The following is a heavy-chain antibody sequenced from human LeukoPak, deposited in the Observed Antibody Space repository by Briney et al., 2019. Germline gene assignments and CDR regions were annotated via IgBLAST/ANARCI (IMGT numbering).Heavy chain of an antibody. CDR2: IIPIFGTA. V-gene: IGHV1-69*01. CDR3: ARDARPITMIVVVTDNWFDP. J-gene: IGHJ5*02. Sequence: ASVTVSCTASGGTFSSYAISWVRQAPGQGLEWMGGIIPIFGTANYAQKFQGRVTITADESTSTAYMELSSLRSEDTAVYYCARDARPITMIVVVTDNWFDPWGQGTLVTVSS. D-gene: IGHD3-22*01. CDR1: GGTFSSYA.